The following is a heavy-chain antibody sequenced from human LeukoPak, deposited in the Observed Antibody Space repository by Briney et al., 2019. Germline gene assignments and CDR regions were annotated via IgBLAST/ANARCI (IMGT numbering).Heavy chain of an antibody. Sequence: GGSLRLSCATSVFTFRGYWMHWVRDAPGRGLGWLSLINGDGSYTIYADSVKGRFSISRDNAKNTLYLQMDSLRAEDTAVYYCARDGVQTTPFDYWGQGTLVTVSS. CDR1: VFTFRGYW. V-gene: IGHV3-74*01. CDR3: ARDGVQTTPFDY. J-gene: IGHJ4*02. D-gene: IGHD4/OR15-4a*01. CDR2: INGDGSYT.